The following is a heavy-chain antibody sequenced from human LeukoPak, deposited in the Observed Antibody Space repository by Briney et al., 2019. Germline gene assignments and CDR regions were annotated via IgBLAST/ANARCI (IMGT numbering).Heavy chain of an antibody. D-gene: IGHD3-10*01. CDR2: IYYSGST. J-gene: IGHJ6*03. CDR3: ARDMADVDLKQDYYYMDV. Sequence: SETLSLTCTVPGGSISSYYWSWIRQPPGKGLEWIGYIYYSGSTNYNPSLKSRVTISVDTSKNQFSLKLSSVTAADTAVYYCARDMADVDLKQDYYYMDVWGKGTTVTVSS. V-gene: IGHV4-59*01. CDR1: GGSISSYY.